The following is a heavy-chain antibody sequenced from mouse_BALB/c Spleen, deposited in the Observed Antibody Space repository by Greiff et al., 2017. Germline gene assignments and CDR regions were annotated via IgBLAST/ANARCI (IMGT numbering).Heavy chain of an antibody. CDR1: GYTFSSYW. J-gene: IGHJ4*01. Sequence: VKLMESGAELMKPGASVKISCKATGYTFSSYWIEWVKQRPGHGLEWIGEILPGSGSTNYNEKFKGKATFTADTSSNTAYMQLSSLTSEDSAVYYCARRGYGTATAMDYWGQGTSVTVSS. V-gene: IGHV1-9*01. CDR2: ILPGSGST. D-gene: IGHD1-2*01. CDR3: ARRGYGTATAMDY.